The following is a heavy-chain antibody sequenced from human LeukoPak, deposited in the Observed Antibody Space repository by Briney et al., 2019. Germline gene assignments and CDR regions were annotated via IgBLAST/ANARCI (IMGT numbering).Heavy chain of an antibody. V-gene: IGHV3-23*01. CDR2: INPSGGNT. J-gene: IGHJ4*02. CDR3: ATTKQARRYFDY. Sequence: GGSLRLSCAGSGFTFSSNPLSWVRQAPGKGLEWVSAINPSGGNTYYADSVRGRFTISRDNSKNTLYLQMNTLRAEDTAVYYCATTKQARRYFDYWGQGTLVSVSS. D-gene: IGHD1-1*01. CDR1: GFTFSSNP.